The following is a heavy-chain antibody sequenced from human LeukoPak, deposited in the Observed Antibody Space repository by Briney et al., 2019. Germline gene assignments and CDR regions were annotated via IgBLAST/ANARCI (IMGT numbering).Heavy chain of an antibody. J-gene: IGHJ4*02. Sequence: GRSLRLSCAASGFTFSSYGMHWVRQAPGKGLEWVAVISYDGSNKHYADSVKGRFTISRDNSKNTLYLQMNSLRAEDTAVYYCAKERGGVVVVAATHGEHYFDYWGQGTLVTVSS. V-gene: IGHV3-30*18. CDR1: GFTFSSYG. CDR2: ISYDGSNK. D-gene: IGHD2-15*01. CDR3: AKERGGVVVVAATHGEHYFDY.